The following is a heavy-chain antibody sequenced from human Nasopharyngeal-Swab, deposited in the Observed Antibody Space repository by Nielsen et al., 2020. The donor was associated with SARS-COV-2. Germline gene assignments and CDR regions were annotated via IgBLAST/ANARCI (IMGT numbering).Heavy chain of an antibody. CDR1: GFTFSSYW. D-gene: IGHD1-26*01. CDR2: INTDGSRT. V-gene: IGHV3-74*01. CDR3: ARVIVGGTYAFAY. J-gene: IGHJ4*02. Sequence: GESLKISCAVSGFTFSSYWMHWVRQAPGKGLVWVSRINTDGSRTYYADSVKGRFTTSSDNAKNTLYLQMSSLSAEDTAVYYCARVIVGGTYAFAYWGQGTLVTVSS.